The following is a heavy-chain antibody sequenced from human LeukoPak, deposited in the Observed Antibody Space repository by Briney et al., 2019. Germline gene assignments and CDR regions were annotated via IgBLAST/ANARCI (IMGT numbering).Heavy chain of an antibody. J-gene: IGHJ6*02. CDR1: GGSFSGYY. CDR2: INHSGST. CDR3: ARDGIAAAGSGMAV. D-gene: IGHD6-13*01. Sequence: KPSETLSLTCAVYGGSFSGYYWSWIRQPPGKGLEWIGEINHSGSTNYNPSLKSRVTISVDTSKNQFSLKLSSVTAADPAVYYCARDGIAAAGSGMAVWGQGTTVTVSS. V-gene: IGHV4-34*01.